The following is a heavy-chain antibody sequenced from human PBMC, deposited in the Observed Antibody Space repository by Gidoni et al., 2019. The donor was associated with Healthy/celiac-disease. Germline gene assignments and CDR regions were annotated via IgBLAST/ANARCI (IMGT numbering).Heavy chain of an antibody. CDR3: AKDTTRSGWSGNFDY. CDR1: GFTFSSYA. J-gene: IGHJ4*02. Sequence: EAQLLESGGGLVQHGGSLRLSCAASGFTFSSYAMSGVRQAPGKGLEWVSAIIGSGGSTYYADSVKGRFTISRDNSKNTLYLQMNSLRAEDTAVYYCAKDTTRSGWSGNFDYWGQGTLVTVSS. V-gene: IGHV3-23*01. CDR2: IIGSGGST. D-gene: IGHD6-19*01.